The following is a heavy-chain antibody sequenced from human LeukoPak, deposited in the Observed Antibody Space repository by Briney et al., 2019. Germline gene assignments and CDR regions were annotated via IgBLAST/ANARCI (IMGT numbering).Heavy chain of an antibody. D-gene: IGHD2-2*01. CDR2: IYYSGST. CDR1: GGSISSGGYY. J-gene: IGHJ5*02. V-gene: IGHV4-31*03. Sequence: LSLTFTVSGGSISSGGYYWTWIRPHPGKGLEWIGYIYYSGSTYYNPSLKSRVTISVDTSKNQFSLKLSSVTAADTAVYYCARDQQYCSNTSCYDWFDPWGQGTLVTVSS. CDR3: ARDQQYCSNTSCYDWFDP.